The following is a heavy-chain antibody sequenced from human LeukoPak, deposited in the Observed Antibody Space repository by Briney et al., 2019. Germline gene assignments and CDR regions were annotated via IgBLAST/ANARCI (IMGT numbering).Heavy chain of an antibody. D-gene: IGHD3-10*01. Sequence: SETLSPTCAVYGGSFSGYFWSWIRQPPGKGLAWIGEINHSGSTNYNPSLKSRVTISVDTSKNQFSLKLSSVIAADTAVYYCARVGAEGSGFLFDYWGQGSLVTVSS. V-gene: IGHV4-34*01. CDR3: ARVGAEGSGFLFDY. J-gene: IGHJ4*02. CDR2: INHSGST. CDR1: GGSFSGYF.